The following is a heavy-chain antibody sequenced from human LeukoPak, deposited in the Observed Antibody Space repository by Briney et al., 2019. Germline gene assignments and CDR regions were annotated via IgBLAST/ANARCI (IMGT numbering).Heavy chain of an antibody. J-gene: IGHJ4*02. Sequence: GTSVRVSCKASGFTFTSKSAVQGVRRARGQRREGIGWIVVDRDNTNYAQRFQERVTITRDMSTSTAYMELSSLRSEDTAVYYCATPYSSTWFDYWGQGTLVTVSS. CDR1: GFTFTSKSA. CDR2: IVVDRDNT. CDR3: ATPYSSTWFDY. D-gene: IGHD6-13*01. V-gene: IGHV1-58*01.